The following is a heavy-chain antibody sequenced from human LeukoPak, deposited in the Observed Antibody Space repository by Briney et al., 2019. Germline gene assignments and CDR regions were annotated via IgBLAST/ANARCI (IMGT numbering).Heavy chain of an antibody. CDR3: ARDLGVVVVAGAFDI. CDR2: ISGSGGRT. CDR1: GFAFSSYA. V-gene: IGHV3-23*01. J-gene: IGHJ3*02. D-gene: IGHD2-15*01. Sequence: PGGSLRLSCAASGFAFSSYAMTWVRQAPGKGLEWVSAISGSGGRTYYADSVKGRFTISRDNAKNSLYLQMNSLRAEDTAVYYCARDLGVVVVAGAFDIWGQGTMVAVSS.